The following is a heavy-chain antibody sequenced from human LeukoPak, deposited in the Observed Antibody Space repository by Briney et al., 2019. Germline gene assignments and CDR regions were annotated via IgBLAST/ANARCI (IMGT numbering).Heavy chain of an antibody. CDR1: GGTFSSYA. CDR3: ALGLFYDILTGYYIFPADCFPEMMKYYYYGMDV. J-gene: IGHJ6*02. D-gene: IGHD3-9*01. Sequence: ASVKVSCKASGGTFSSYAISWVRQAPGQGLEWMGRIIPILGIANYAQKFQGRVTITADKSTSTAYMELSSLRSEDTAVYYCALGLFYDILTGYYIFPADCFPEMMKYYYYGMDVWGQGTTVTVSS. V-gene: IGHV1-69*04. CDR2: IIPILGIA.